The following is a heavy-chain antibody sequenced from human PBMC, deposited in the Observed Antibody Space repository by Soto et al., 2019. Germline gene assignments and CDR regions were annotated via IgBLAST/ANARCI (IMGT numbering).Heavy chain of an antibody. Sequence: QVQLVQSGADLKKPGASVQVSCKTSGYTFSNYAINWVRQAPGQGLEWMGWISSYNSYNGDTKYARMLQDRLTMTIDTTTATGYMELRSLRSGDTAVYYCARSELERGEVGYYGIDVWGQGTTVTVSS. CDR2: ISSYNSYNGDT. D-gene: IGHD3-16*01. CDR3: ARSELERGEVGYYGIDV. CDR1: GYTFSNYA. V-gene: IGHV1-18*04. J-gene: IGHJ6*02.